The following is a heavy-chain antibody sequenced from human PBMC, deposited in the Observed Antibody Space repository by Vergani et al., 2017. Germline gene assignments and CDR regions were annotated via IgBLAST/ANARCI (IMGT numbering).Heavy chain of an antibody. CDR2: IEHTGRP. CDR1: GGSFSSYH. Sequence: QVQLQQWGGGLLKPSETLSLTCVVNGGSFSSYHWTWIRQFPGEGLVWGGDIEHTGRPDYNPPLKSRLTMSVDKSRNQFSLTLNSVTATDTAIYFCARVNTETNGHLYYYYYMDVWGQGTAVTVS. V-gene: IGHV4-34*01. CDR3: ARVNTETNGHLYYYYYMDV. J-gene: IGHJ6*03. D-gene: IGHD4-11*01.